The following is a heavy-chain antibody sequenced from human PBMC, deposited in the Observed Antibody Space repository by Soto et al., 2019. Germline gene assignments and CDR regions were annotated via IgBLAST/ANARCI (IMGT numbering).Heavy chain of an antibody. J-gene: IGHJ6*02. CDR1: GYTFTSYY. D-gene: IGHD2-15*01. CDR2: INPSGGST. Sequence: ASVKVSCKASGYTFTSYYMHWVRQAPGQGLEWMGIINPSGGSTSYTQKFQGRVTMTRDTSTSTVYMELSSLRSEDTAVYYCATYSGPAFNGMDVWGQGTTVTVSS. CDR3: ATYSGPAFNGMDV. V-gene: IGHV1-46*01.